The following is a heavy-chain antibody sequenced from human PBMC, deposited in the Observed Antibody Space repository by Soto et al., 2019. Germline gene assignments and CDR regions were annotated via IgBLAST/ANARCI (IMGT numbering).Heavy chain of an antibody. CDR1: GYTFTNFG. V-gene: IGHV1-18*01. Sequence: QVQLVQSGAEVKKPGASVKVSCKASGYTFTNFGISWVRQAPGQGLEWMGWISAYNGNTNYAQKFQGRVTMTTAPSTSTAYMEVRRLRFDDSAVYDSAKWGTPIDYWGQGTLVTVSS. D-gene: IGHD3-16*01. J-gene: IGHJ4*02. CDR2: ISAYNGNT. CDR3: AKWGTPIDY.